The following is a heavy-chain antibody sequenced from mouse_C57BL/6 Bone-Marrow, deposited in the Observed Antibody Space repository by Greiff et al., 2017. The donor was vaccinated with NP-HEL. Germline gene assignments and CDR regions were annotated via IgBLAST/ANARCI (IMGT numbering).Heavy chain of an antibody. CDR1: GYTFTSYW. D-gene: IGHD4-1*01. CDR3: ARWEGYFDV. J-gene: IGHJ1*03. V-gene: IGHV1-64*01. Sequence: SVKLSCKASGYTFTSYWMHWVKQRPGQGLEWIGMIHPNSGSTNYNEKFKSKATLTVDKSSSTAYMQLSSLTSEDSAVYYCARWEGYFDVWGTGTTVTVTS. CDR2: IHPNSGST.